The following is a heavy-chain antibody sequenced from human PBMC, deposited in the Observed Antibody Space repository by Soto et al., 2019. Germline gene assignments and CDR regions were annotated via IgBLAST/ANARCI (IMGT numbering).Heavy chain of an antibody. V-gene: IGHV4-31*03. D-gene: IGHD3-10*02. J-gene: IGHJ4*02. CDR2: IYYSGST. Sequence: PSETLSLTCTVSGGSISSGGYYWSWIRQHPGKGLEWIGYIYYSGSTYYNPSLKSRVTISVDTSKNQFSLKLSSVTAADTAVYYCARESNVRGVIRFYWGQGTLVTVS. CDR3: ARESNVRGVIRFY. CDR1: GGSISSGGYY.